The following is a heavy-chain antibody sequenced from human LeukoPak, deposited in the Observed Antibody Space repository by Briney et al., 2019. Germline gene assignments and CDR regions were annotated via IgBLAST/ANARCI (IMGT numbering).Heavy chain of an antibody. Sequence: GASVKVSCKASGGTFSSYALSWVRQAPGQGLEWMGGIIPIFGTANYAQKFQGRVTITTDESTSTAYMELSSLRSEDTAVYYCARGVTGDSYYYYYYYMDVWGKGTTVTVSS. D-gene: IGHD7-27*01. CDR1: GGTFSSYA. V-gene: IGHV1-69*05. CDR2: IIPIFGTA. CDR3: ARGVTGDSYYYYYYYMDV. J-gene: IGHJ6*03.